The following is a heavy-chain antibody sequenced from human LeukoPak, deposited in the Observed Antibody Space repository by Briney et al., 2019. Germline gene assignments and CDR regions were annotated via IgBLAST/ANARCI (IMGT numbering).Heavy chain of an antibody. D-gene: IGHD2-15*01. Sequence: GVSVKVSCKASGYTFTSYYMHWVRQAPGQGLEWMGIINPSGGSTSYAQKFQGRVTMTRDTSTSTVYMELSSLRSEDTAVYYCARDHVRKKVVVAATPHWFDPWGQGTLVTVSS. J-gene: IGHJ5*02. CDR3: ARDHVRKKVVVAATPHWFDP. CDR1: GYTFTSYY. V-gene: IGHV1-46*01. CDR2: INPSGGST.